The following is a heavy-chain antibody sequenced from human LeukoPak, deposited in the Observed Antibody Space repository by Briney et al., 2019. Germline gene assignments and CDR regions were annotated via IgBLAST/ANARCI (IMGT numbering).Heavy chain of an antibody. CDR3: ASSPGGIAARPSAGYFDL. D-gene: IGHD6-6*01. Sequence: SETLSLTCAVYGGSFSGYYWSWIRQPPGKGLEWIGEINHSGSTNYNPSLKSRVTISVDTSKNQFSLKLSSVTAADTAVYYCASSPGGIAARPSAGYFDLWGRGTLVTVSS. J-gene: IGHJ2*01. CDR1: GGSFSGYY. V-gene: IGHV4-34*01. CDR2: INHSGST.